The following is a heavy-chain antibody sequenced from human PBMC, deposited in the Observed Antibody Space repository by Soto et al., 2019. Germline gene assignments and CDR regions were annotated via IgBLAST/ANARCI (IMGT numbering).Heavy chain of an antibody. CDR3: ARLGRRSSSWYGGYYYYYGMDV. Sequence: SETVSLTCAVYGGSFSGYYWSWIRQPPGKGLEWIGEINHSGSTNYNPSLKSRVTISVDTSKNQFSLKLSSVTAADTAVYYCARLGRRSSSWYGGYYYYYGMDVWGQGTTVTVSS. J-gene: IGHJ6*02. CDR1: GGSFSGYY. V-gene: IGHV4-34*01. CDR2: INHSGST. D-gene: IGHD6-13*01.